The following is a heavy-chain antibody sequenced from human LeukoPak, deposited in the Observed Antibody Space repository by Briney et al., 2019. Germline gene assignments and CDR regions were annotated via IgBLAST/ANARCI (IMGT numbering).Heavy chain of an antibody. V-gene: IGHV3-9*01. CDR3: XXXSYSGSYYSFDY. CDR1: GFTFDDYA. CDR2: ISWNSGSI. Sequence: PGRSLRLSCAASGFTFDDYAMHWVRQAPGKGLEWVSGISWNSGSIGYADSVKGRFTISRDNAKNSLYLQMNSLRAEDTALYYXXXXSYSGSYYSFDYWGQGTLVTVSS. J-gene: IGHJ4*02. D-gene: IGHD1-26*01.